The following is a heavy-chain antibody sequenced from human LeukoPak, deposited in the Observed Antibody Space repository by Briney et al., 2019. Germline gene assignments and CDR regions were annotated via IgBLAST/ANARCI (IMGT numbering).Heavy chain of an antibody. CDR2: IYYSGST. CDR3: ARGDRYYYDSSGYHLDY. V-gene: IGHV4-59*08. Sequence: SETLSLTCTVSGGSISSYYWSWIRQPPGKGLEWIGYIYYSGSTNYNPSLKSRVTISVDTSKNQFSLKLSSVTAADTAVYYCARGDRYYYDSSGYHLDYWGQGTLVTVSS. J-gene: IGHJ4*02. D-gene: IGHD3-22*01. CDR1: GGSISSYY.